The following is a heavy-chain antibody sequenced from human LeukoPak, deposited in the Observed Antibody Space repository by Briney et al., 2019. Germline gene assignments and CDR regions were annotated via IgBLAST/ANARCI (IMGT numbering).Heavy chain of an antibody. V-gene: IGHV3-43*01. CDR1: GFTFDDYT. J-gene: IGHJ4*02. CDR3: AKGLALVPKSGPFDY. CDR2: ISWDGGST. Sequence: GGSLRLSCAASGFTFDDYTMHWVRQAPGKGLEWVSLISWDGGSTYYADSVKGRFTISRDNSKNSLYLQMNSLRTEDTALYYCAKGLALVPKSGPFDYWGQGTLVTVSS. D-gene: IGHD1-26*01.